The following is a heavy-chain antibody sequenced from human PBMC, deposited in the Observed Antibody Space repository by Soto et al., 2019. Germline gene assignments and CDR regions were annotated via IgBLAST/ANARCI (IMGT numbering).Heavy chain of an antibody. J-gene: IGHJ4*02. CDR3: ARTLWIPFDY. D-gene: IGHD5-12*01. V-gene: IGHV4-34*01. Sequence: SETLSLTCAVYGGSFSGYYWSWIRQPPGKGLEWIGEINHSGSTNYNPSLKSRVTISVDTSKNQFSLKLSSVTAADTAVYYCARTLWIPFDYWDQGTLVTVSS. CDR1: GGSFSGYY. CDR2: INHSGST.